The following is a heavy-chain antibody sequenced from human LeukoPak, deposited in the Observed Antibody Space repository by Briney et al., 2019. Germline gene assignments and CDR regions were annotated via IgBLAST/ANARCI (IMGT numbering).Heavy chain of an antibody. CDR3: GKNKDRGPSFDS. J-gene: IGHJ5*01. D-gene: IGHD3-16*01. Sequence: SETLSLTCTVSGGSISSSSYYWGWIRQPPGKGLEWIGSIYYSGSTYYNPSLKSRVTISVDTSKNQFSLKLSSVTAADTAVYYWGKNKDRGPSFDSGGKGPRVTVPT. CDR1: GGSISSSSYY. V-gene: IGHV4-39*01. CDR2: IYYSGST.